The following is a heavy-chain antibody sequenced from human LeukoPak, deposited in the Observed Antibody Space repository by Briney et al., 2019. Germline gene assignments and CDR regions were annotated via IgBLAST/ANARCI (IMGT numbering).Heavy chain of an antibody. J-gene: IGHJ4*02. D-gene: IGHD2-15*01. CDR3: AKGPYCSGGSCLLFDY. CDR2: ISGSGGST. V-gene: IGHV3-23*01. Sequence: GGSLRLSCAASGFTFSSYAMSWVPQAPGKGLEWVSAISGSGGSTYYADSVKGRFTISRDNSKNTLYLQMNSLRAEDTAVYYCAKGPYCSGGSCLLFDYWGQGTLVTVSS. CDR1: GFTFSSYA.